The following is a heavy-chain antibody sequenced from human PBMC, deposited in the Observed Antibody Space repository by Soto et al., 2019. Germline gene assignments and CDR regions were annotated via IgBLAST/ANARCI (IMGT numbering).Heavy chain of an antibody. CDR1: GGSISSYY. CDR2: IYYSGST. J-gene: IGHJ6*02. D-gene: IGHD6-13*01. CDR3: ASSFLVREYYYYGMDV. Sequence: PSETLSLTCTVSGGSISSYYWSWIRQPPGKGLEWIGYIYYSGSTNYNPSLKSRVTISVDTSKDQFSLKLSSATAADTAVYYCASSFLVREYYYYGMDVWGQGTTVTVSS. V-gene: IGHV4-59*01.